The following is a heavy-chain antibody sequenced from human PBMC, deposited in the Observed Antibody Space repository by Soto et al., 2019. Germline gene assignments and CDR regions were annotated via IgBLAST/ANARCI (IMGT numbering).Heavy chain of an antibody. CDR1: GGSISSYY. V-gene: IGHV4-59*01. D-gene: IGHD3-22*01. CDR2: IYYSGST. Sequence: SETLSLTCTVSGGSISSYYWSWIRQPPGKGLEWIGYIYYSGSTNYNPSLKSRVTISVDTSKNQFSLKLSSVTAADTAVYYCARDPSPGYYDSSGYYPSAYYYYGMDVWGQGTTVTVSS. J-gene: IGHJ6*02. CDR3: ARDPSPGYYDSSGYYPSAYYYYGMDV.